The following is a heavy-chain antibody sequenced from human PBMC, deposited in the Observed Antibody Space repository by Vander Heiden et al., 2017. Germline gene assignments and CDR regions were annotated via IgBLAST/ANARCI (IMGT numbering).Heavy chain of an antibody. CDR2: ISYDGSNK. V-gene: IGHV3-30*01. CDR3: ARVREMVYAGRNYYYYGMDV. D-gene: IGHD2-8*01. CDR1: GFTFSSYA. Sequence: QVQLVESGGAVGQPGRSLRLSWAASGFTFSSYAMHGVRQAPGKGLEWVAVISYDGSNKYYADSVKGRFTISRDNSKNTLYLQMNSLRAEDTAVYYCARVREMVYAGRNYYYYGMDVWGQGTTVTVSS. J-gene: IGHJ6*02.